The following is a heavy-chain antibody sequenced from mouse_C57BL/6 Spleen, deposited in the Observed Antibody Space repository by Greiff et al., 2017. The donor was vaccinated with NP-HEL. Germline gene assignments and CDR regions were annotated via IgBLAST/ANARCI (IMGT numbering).Heavy chain of an antibody. Sequence: QVQLKQSGAELARPGASVKLSCKASGYTFTSYGISWVKQRTGQGLEWIGEIYPRSGNTYYNEKFKGKATLTADKSSSTAYMELRSLTSEDSAVYFCATPGDDYDRSFDYWGQGTTLTVSS. V-gene: IGHV1-81*01. CDR2: IYPRSGNT. CDR1: GYTFTSYG. J-gene: IGHJ2*01. D-gene: IGHD2-4*01. CDR3: ATPGDDYDRSFDY.